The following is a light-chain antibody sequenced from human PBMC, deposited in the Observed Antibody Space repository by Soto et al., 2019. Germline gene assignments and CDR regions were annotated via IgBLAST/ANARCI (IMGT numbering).Light chain of an antibody. CDR3: QQRSNWPRP. CDR2: DAC. J-gene: IGKJ4*01. Sequence: EIVLTQSPATLSLSPGERAPLSCRASQSVSSYVAWYQSKPGQAPRLLMYDACNRVIDLPARFSGSGSGTDFTLTISRVEPEDFAVYYCQQRSNWPRPFGGGTTVEF. CDR1: QSVSSY. V-gene: IGKV3-11*01.